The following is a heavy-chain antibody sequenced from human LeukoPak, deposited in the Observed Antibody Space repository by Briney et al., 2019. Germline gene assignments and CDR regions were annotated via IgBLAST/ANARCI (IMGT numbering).Heavy chain of an antibody. V-gene: IGHV1-46*01. CDR3: ARGGSGSYRFDY. D-gene: IGHD1-26*01. Sequence: ASVKVSCKASGYTFTSYYMYWVRQAPGQGLEGMGIINPSGGRTSYAQKFQGRVTMTRDTSTSTVYMELSSLGSEDTAVYYCARGGSGSYRFDYWGQGTLVTVSS. CDR2: INPSGGRT. J-gene: IGHJ4*02. CDR1: GYTFTSYY.